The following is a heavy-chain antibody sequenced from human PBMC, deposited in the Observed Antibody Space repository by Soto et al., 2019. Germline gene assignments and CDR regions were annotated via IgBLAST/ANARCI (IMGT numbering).Heavy chain of an antibody. D-gene: IGHD6-13*01. Sequence: PGGSLRLSCAASGFTFSSYGMHWVRQAPGKGQEWVAVIWYDGSNKYYADSVKGRFTISRDNSKNMLYLQMNSLRAEDTAVYYWARDVPPSIAAAGPYFDSWGKETLVTVSS. CDR3: ARDVPPSIAAAGPYFDS. V-gene: IGHV3-33*01. CDR2: IWYDGSNK. J-gene: IGHJ4*02. CDR1: GFTFSSYG.